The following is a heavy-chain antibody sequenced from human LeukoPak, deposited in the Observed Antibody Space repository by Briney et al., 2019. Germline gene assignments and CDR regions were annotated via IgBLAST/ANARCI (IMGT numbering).Heavy chain of an antibody. D-gene: IGHD4/OR15-4a*01. Sequence: GGSLRLSCAASGFTLSTYYMNWVRQAPGKGLEWVSIIYSGGTTYYADSVKGRFTISRDTSKNTLSLQMNSLRAEDTAVYYCAGGLSTIDYWGQGTLVTVSS. V-gene: IGHV3-53*01. CDR2: IYSGGTT. J-gene: IGHJ4*02. CDR3: AGGLSTIDY. CDR1: GFTLSTYY.